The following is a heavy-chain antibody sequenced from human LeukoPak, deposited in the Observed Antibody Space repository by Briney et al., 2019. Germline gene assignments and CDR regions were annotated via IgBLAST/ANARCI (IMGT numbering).Heavy chain of an antibody. CDR1: GGSFSGYY. D-gene: IGHD4-17*01. V-gene: IGHV4-34*01. J-gene: IGHJ4*02. CDR3: ARHDYGDSPDY. Sequence: SSETLSLTCAVYGGSFSGYYWSWIRQPPGKGLEWIGEINHSGSTNYNPSLKSRVTISVDTSKNQFSLKLSSVTAADTAVYYCARHDYGDSPDYWGQGTLVTVSS. CDR2: INHSGST.